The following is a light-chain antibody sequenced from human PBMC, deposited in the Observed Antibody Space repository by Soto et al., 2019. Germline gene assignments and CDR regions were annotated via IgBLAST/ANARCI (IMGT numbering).Light chain of an antibody. J-gene: IGLJ1*01. CDR1: SSDVGGYNY. CDR2: DAN. CDR3: CSYAGSYTLV. V-gene: IGLV2-11*01. Sequence: QSALTQPSSVSGSPGQSVTISCPGTSSDVGGYNYVSWYQQHPGKAPKLMIYDANKRPSGVPDRFSGSKSGNTASLTISGLQAEDEAGYYCCSYAGSYTLVFGTGTKVTVL.